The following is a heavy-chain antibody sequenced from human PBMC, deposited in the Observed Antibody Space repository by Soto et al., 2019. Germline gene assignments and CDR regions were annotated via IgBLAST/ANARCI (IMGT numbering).Heavy chain of an antibody. V-gene: IGHV1-3*01. D-gene: IGHD3-10*01. CDR1: VYTFTSNA. CDR3: ASSYGSGSYYLSYYYYYGMDV. CDR2: INAGNGNT. J-gene: IGHJ6*02. Sequence: ASVTVSCKASVYTFTSNAMHWVRQAPGQRLEWMGWINAGNGNTKYSQKFQGRVTMTRDTSTSTVYMELSSLRSEDTAVYYCASSYGSGSYYLSYYYYYGMDVWGQGTTVTVSS.